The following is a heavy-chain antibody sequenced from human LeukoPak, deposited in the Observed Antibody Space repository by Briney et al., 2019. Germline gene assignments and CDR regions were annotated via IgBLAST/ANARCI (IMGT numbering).Heavy chain of an antibody. CDR3: ANLYGDSGLDY. Sequence: GGALRLSCAASGFTFTNHWMTWVRQVPGKGLEWVADINQEGSAKKYVDSLKGRFTISRDNSKNTLYLQMNSLRAEDTALYYCANLYGDSGLDYWGQGTLVTVSS. CDR1: GFTFTNHW. J-gene: IGHJ4*02. CDR2: INQEGSAK. V-gene: IGHV3-7*02. D-gene: IGHD4-17*01.